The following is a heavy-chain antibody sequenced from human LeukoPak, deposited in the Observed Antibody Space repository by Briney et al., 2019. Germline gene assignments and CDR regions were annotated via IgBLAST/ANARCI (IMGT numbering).Heavy chain of an antibody. Sequence: PGGSLRLSCATSGFTFSNFAMNWVRQAPGKGLEWVSVISSNGGRTYYANSVKGRFTVSRDNSKNTLYLQMNSLRAEDTAVYYCAKLNSVGYYFDCGGQGTLVTVSA. V-gene: IGHV3-23*01. CDR3: AKLNSVGYYFDC. D-gene: IGHD4-23*01. CDR2: ISSNGGRT. J-gene: IGHJ4*02. CDR1: GFTFSNFA.